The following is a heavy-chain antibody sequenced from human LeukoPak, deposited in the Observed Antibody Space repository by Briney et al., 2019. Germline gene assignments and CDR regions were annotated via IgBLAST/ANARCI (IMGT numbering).Heavy chain of an antibody. Sequence: ASVKVSCKASGYIFSDYTMHWVRQAPGQRLEWMGWINGENGNTKYSQELRGRVTFTSDSSATTVYMELSSLRSEDVAVYYCAREVSSVGANYFDYWGQGTLVTVSP. D-gene: IGHD3-10*01. CDR3: AREVSSVGANYFDY. V-gene: IGHV1-3*03. CDR1: GYIFSDYT. CDR2: INGENGNT. J-gene: IGHJ4*02.